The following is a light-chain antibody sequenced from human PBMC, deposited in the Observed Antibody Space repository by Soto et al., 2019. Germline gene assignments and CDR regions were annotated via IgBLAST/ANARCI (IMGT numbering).Light chain of an antibody. CDR3: QQYYNWPLT. Sequence: EIVLTQSPATLSLSPGERATLSCRASQSVSSYLAWYQQKPGQAPRLLIYDASNRATGIPARFSGSGSGTDFTLTISSLQSEDFAVYYCQQYYNWPLTFGGGTKVDIK. CDR1: QSVSSY. V-gene: IGKV3-11*01. CDR2: DAS. J-gene: IGKJ4*01.